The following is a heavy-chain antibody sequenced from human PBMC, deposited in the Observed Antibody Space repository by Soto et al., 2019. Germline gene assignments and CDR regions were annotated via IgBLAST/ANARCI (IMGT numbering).Heavy chain of an antibody. CDR1: GYTFTGYY. J-gene: IGHJ6*02. D-gene: IGHD3-3*01. CDR2: INPNSGGT. V-gene: IGHV1-2*04. Sequence: ASVKVSCKASGYTFTGYYMHWVRQAPGQGLEWMGWINPNSGGTNYAQKFQGWVTMTRDTSISTAYMELSRLRSDETAVYYCERGNKYYDFWSGPMDVWGQETKVTVSS. CDR3: ERGNKYYDFWSGPMDV.